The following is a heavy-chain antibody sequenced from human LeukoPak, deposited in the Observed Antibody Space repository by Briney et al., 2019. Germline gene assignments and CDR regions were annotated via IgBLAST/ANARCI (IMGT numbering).Heavy chain of an antibody. V-gene: IGHV1-2*06. CDR1: GYTFTGYY. Sequence: GASVKVSCKASGYTFTGYYMHWVRQAPGQGLEWMGRINPNSGGTNYAQKFQGRVTMTRDTSISTAYMELSRLRSDDTAVYYCAAELITMIVVVTGGEGFDHWGQGTLVTVSS. D-gene: IGHD3-22*01. CDR2: INPNSGGT. J-gene: IGHJ5*02. CDR3: AAELITMIVVVTGGEGFDH.